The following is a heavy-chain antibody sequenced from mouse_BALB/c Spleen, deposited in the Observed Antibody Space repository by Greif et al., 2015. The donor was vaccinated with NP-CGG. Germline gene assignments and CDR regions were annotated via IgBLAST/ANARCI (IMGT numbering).Heavy chain of an antibody. V-gene: IGHV1-74*04. J-gene: IGHJ3*01. CDR1: GYTLTSYW. D-gene: IGHD2-12*01. Sequence: VQLQESGAELVRPGASVKLSCKASGYTLTSYWMNWVKQRPEQGLEWIGRIDPYDSETHYNQKFKDKAILAVDKSSSTAYMQLSSLTSEDSAVYYCARESGNDRAWFAYWGQGTLVTVSA. CDR3: ARESGNDRAWFAY. CDR2: IDPYDSET.